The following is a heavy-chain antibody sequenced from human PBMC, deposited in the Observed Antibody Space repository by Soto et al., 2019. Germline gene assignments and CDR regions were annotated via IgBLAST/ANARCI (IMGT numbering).Heavy chain of an antibody. CDR3: ARDRTEAAGTFHYYYGMDV. Sequence: QVQLQESGPGLVKPSQTLSLTCTVSGGSISSGDYYWSWIRQPPGKGLEWIGYIYYSGSTYYNPSLKRRVTISVDTSKNQFSLKLSSVTAADTAVYYCARDRTEAAGTFHYYYGMDVWGQGTTVTVSS. CDR1: GGSISSGDYY. D-gene: IGHD6-13*01. V-gene: IGHV4-30-4*01. CDR2: IYYSGST. J-gene: IGHJ6*02.